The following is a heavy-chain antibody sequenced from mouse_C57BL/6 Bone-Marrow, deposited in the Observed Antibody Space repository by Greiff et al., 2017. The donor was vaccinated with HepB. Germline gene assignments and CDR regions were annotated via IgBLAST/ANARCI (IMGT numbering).Heavy chain of an antibody. V-gene: IGHV5-16*01. J-gene: IGHJ2*01. Sequence: EVQVVESEGGLVQPGSSMKLSCTASGFTFSDYYMAWVRQVPEKGLEWVANINYDGSSTYYLDSLKSRFIISRDNAKNILYLQMSSLKSEDTATYYCARGPDYWGQGTTLTVSS. CDR2: INYDGSST. CDR1: GFTFSDYY. CDR3: ARGPDY.